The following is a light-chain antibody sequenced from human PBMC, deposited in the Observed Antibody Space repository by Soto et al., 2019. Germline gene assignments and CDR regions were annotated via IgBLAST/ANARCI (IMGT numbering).Light chain of an antibody. J-gene: IGKJ5*01. CDR1: QGISSY. CDR3: QQYENLPT. CDR2: DAS. Sequence: IQLTQSPSSLSTSVRDRVTITCRASQGISSYLAWYQQKPGRAPKLLIYDASNLEAGVPSRFRGSGSGTDFTFTISRLQPEDIATYYCQQYENLPTFGQGTRLEIK. V-gene: IGKV1-33*01.